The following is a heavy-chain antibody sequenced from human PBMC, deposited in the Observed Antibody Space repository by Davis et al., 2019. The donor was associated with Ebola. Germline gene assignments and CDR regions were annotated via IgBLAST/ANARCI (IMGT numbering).Heavy chain of an antibody. CDR3: AKVHPPTTVTTGWFDP. CDR2: ISVRSIT. CDR1: GFIFSSYA. J-gene: IGHJ5*02. D-gene: IGHD4-17*01. V-gene: IGHV3-23*01. Sequence: GESLKISCAAFGFIFSSYAMSWVRQAPGKGLEWVSSISVRSITYHADSVKGRFTISRDNSKNTLYLQMNSLRAEDTAVYYCAKVHPPTTVTTGWFDPWGQGTLVTASS.